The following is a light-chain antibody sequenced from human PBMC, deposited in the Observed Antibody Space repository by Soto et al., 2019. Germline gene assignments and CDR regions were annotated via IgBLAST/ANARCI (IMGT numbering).Light chain of an antibody. CDR2: DAS. CDR1: QSVSSY. J-gene: IGKJ3*01. CDR3: HQRSKGIFT. V-gene: IGKV3-11*01. Sequence: EIVLTQSPATLSLSPGERATLSCRASQSVSSYLAWYQQKPGQAPRLLIYDASNRATGIPARFRGSGSGTDFTLTISSLEPEDFAVYYCHQRSKGIFTFGPGTKVDIK.